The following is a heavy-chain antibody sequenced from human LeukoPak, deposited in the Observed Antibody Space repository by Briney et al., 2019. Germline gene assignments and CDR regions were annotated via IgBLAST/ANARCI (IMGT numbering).Heavy chain of an antibody. J-gene: IGHJ4*02. CDR2: ISGSGGST. Sequence: GGSLRLSCAASGFTFSSYAMSWVRQAPGKGLEWVSAISGSGGSTYYADSVKGRFTISRDNSKNTLYLQMNSLRAEDTAVYYCAKAVEYSSSSSEFDYWGQGTLVTASS. CDR1: GFTFSSYA. D-gene: IGHD6-6*01. CDR3: AKAVEYSSSSSEFDY. V-gene: IGHV3-23*01.